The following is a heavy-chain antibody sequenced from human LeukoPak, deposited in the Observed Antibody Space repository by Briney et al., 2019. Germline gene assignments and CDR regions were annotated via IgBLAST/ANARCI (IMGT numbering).Heavy chain of an antibody. D-gene: IGHD3-9*01. J-gene: IGHJ4*02. V-gene: IGHV3-23*01. CDR3: AKDPEGGYDILTGYYMDY. CDR1: GFTFSSYA. Sequence: GGSLRLSCAASGFTFSSYAMSWVRQAPGKGLEWVSAISGSGGSTYYADSVKGPFTISKDNSKNTLYLQMNSLRAEDTAVYYCAKDPEGGYDILTGYYMDYWGQGTLVTVSS. CDR2: ISGSGGST.